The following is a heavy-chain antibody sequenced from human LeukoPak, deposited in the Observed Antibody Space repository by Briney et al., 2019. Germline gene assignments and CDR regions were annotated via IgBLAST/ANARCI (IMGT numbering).Heavy chain of an antibody. Sequence: ASVKVSCKASGGTFSSYAISWVRQAPGQGLEWMGGIIPIFGTANYAQKFQGRVTITADKSTSTAYMELSSLRSEDTAVYYCAREARWELLPAAFDIWGQGTMVTVSS. J-gene: IGHJ3*02. V-gene: IGHV1-69*06. CDR2: IIPIFGTA. CDR3: AREARWELLPAAFDI. CDR1: GGTFSSYA. D-gene: IGHD1-26*01.